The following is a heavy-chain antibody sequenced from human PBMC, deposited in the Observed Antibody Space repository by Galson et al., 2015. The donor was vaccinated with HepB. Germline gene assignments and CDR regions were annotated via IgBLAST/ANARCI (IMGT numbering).Heavy chain of an antibody. CDR1: GFIFSSYW. D-gene: IGHD3-22*01. CDR3: ARDGRYYDSGGYYPIPFDY. Sequence: SLRLSCAASGFIFSSYWMSWVRQAPGKGLEWVANIKQEGSEKHYVDSVKGRFTISRDNAKNSLYLQMNSLRAEDTAVYYCARDGRYYDSGGYYPIPFDYWGQGTLVTVSS. V-gene: IGHV3-7*03. CDR2: IKQEGSEK. J-gene: IGHJ4*02.